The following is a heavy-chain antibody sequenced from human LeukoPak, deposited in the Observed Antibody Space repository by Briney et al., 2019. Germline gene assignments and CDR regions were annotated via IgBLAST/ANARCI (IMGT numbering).Heavy chain of an antibody. Sequence: GRSLRLSCAASGFTFSSYAMHWVRQAPGKGLEWVAVISYDGSNKYYADSVKGRFTISRDNSKNTLYLQMNSLRAEDMAVYYCARVIQWLIDYWGQGTLVTVSS. CDR3: ARVIQWLIDY. CDR1: GFTFSSYA. V-gene: IGHV3-30*04. J-gene: IGHJ4*02. CDR2: ISYDGSNK. D-gene: IGHD5-12*01.